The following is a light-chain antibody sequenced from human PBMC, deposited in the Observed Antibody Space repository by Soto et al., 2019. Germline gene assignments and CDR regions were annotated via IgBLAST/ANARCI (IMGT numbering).Light chain of an antibody. CDR1: QSVNSN. CDR3: QQYNNWPRT. CDR2: GAS. J-gene: IGKJ1*01. Sequence: EIVMTQSPATLSVSPGERATLSCRASQSVNSNLAWYQQKPGQAPRLLIYGASTRATGIPASFSGSGSGTDFTLTISSLQSEDFAVYYCQQYNNWPRTFGQGTKVEIK. V-gene: IGKV3-15*01.